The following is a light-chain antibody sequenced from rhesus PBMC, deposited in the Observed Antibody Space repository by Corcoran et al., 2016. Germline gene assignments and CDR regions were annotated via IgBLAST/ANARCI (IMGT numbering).Light chain of an antibody. CDR3: GQGTKVPPFP. J-gene: IGKJ3*01. CDR1: QSLVHSDGNTY. V-gene: IGKV2-62*02. Sequence: DVVMTQSPLSLPITPGQPASISCRSSQSLVHSDGNTYLSWYQQKPGQPPRLLIYKVSNRYSGVPDRFRGSGAGTDFTLKISRVEAEDVGVYYCGQGTKVPPFPFGPGTKLDIK. CDR2: KVS.